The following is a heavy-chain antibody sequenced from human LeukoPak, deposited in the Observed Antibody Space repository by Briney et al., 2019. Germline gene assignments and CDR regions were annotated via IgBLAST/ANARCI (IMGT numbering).Heavy chain of an antibody. CDR1: GYTFTSYG. CDR3: ARVVYSRNPYYYYYYMDV. D-gene: IGHD6-13*01. Sequence: ASVKVSCKASGYTFTSYGISWVRQAPGQGLEWMGWIGAYNGNTNYAQKFQGRVTMTTDTSTSTAYMELRSLRSDDTAVYYSARVVYSRNPYYYYYYMDVWGKGTTVTVSS. V-gene: IGHV1-18*01. J-gene: IGHJ6*03. CDR2: IGAYNGNT.